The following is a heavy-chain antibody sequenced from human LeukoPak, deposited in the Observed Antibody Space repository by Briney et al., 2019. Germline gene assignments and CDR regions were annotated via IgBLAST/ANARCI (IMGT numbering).Heavy chain of an antibody. Sequence: SVKVSCKASGGTFSSYAISWVRQAPGQGLEWMGRIIPILGIANYAQKFQGRVTITADKSTSTAYMELSSLRSEDTAVYYCGRGGDDYGDFKFDYWGQGTLVTVSS. CDR2: IIPILGIA. CDR3: GRGGDDYGDFKFDY. CDR1: GGTFSSYA. J-gene: IGHJ4*02. D-gene: IGHD4-17*01. V-gene: IGHV1-69*04.